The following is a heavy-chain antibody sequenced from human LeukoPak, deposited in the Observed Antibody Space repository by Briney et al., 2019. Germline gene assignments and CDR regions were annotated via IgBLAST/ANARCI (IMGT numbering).Heavy chain of an antibody. D-gene: IGHD5-18*01. J-gene: IGHJ4*02. CDR2: IIPIFGTA. CDR1: GGTFSSYA. CDR3: ASPNTAKGPIYY. V-gene: IGHV1-69*01. Sequence: ASVKVSCKASGGTFSSYAISWVRQAPGQGLEWMGGIIPIFGTANYAQKFQGRVTITADESTSTAYMELSSLRSEDTAVYYCASPNTAKGPIYYWGQGTLVTVSS.